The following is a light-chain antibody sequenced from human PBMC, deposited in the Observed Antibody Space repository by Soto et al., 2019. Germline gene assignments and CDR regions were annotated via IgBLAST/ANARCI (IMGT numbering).Light chain of an antibody. CDR1: ESLSPHS. Sequence: IVLTQSPGTLTLSPGETATLSCRASESLSPHSIAWYQQKPGQAPRLLIYGPSGRATGIPDRISGSGSGIDFTLSISGLEPEDFAMYYCQQFQSSLRTFGQGTKVEV. V-gene: IGKV3-20*01. CDR2: GPS. CDR3: QQFQSSLRT. J-gene: IGKJ1*01.